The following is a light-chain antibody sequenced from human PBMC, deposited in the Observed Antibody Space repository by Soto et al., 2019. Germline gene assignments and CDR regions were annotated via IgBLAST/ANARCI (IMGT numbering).Light chain of an antibody. CDR2: EVS. Sequence: QSALTQPASVSGSPGQSISISCTGTSSDVGGYNFVSWYQQHPGKAPKLLIYEVSNRPSGIPSRFSGSKSVNTASLTISGVQAEDEADYYCSSYSDTKTQMIFGGGTKLTVL. J-gene: IGLJ2*01. CDR3: SSYSDTKTQMI. V-gene: IGLV2-14*01. CDR1: SSDVGGYNF.